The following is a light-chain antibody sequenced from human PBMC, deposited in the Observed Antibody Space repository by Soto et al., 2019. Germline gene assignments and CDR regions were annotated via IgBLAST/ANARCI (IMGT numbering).Light chain of an antibody. Sequence: DIQLTQSPSFLSASLGDRVTITCLASQGISSDLAWYQQSPGKAPKLLIYAASTLQNGVPSAFSGSGSGTEFTLTISSLQPEDFGTYYCQQFKSYPITFGQGTRLEIK. CDR2: AAS. CDR3: QQFKSYPIT. CDR1: QGISSD. J-gene: IGKJ5*01. V-gene: IGKV1-9*01.